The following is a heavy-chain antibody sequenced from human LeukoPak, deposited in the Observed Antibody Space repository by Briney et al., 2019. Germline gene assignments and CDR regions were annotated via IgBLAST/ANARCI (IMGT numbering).Heavy chain of an antibody. D-gene: IGHD6-19*01. Sequence: GGSLRLSCAASGFTFSSYSMNWGRQAPGRGLEWVSSISSSSSYIYYADSVKGRFTISRDNAKNSLYLQMNSLRAEDTAVYYCARERRVAVAGTPDYWGQGTPVTVSS. J-gene: IGHJ4*02. CDR1: GFTFSSYS. CDR2: ISSSSSYI. V-gene: IGHV3-21*01. CDR3: ARERRVAVAGTPDY.